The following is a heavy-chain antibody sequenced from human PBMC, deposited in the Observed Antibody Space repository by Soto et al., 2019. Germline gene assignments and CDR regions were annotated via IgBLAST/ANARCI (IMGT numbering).Heavy chain of an antibody. CDR1: GGTFSSYA. V-gene: IGHV1-69*13. CDR2: IIPIFGTA. Sequence: SVKVSCKASGGTFSSYAISWVRQAPGQGLEWMGGIIPIFGTANYAQKFQGRVTITADESTSTAYMELSSLRSEDTAVYYCASETSFAVVNAEDDYSGQGTLVTLPS. CDR3: ASETSFAVVNAEDDY. J-gene: IGHJ4*02. D-gene: IGHD3-3*01.